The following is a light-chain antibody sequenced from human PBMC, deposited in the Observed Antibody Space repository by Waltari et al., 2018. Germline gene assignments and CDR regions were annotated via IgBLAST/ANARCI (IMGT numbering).Light chain of an antibody. CDR2: EVS. V-gene: IGLV2-8*01. CDR3: SSYAGSNDPVV. CDR1: TPAVGGYHY. Sequence: QSALTQPPSASGSPVQPVAISCPATTPAVGGYHYFSRYHQHTGKAPKLIIYEVSKRPSGVPDRFSGSKSGNTASLTVSGLQADDEADFYCSSYAGSNDPVVFGGGTKLTVL. J-gene: IGLJ2*01.